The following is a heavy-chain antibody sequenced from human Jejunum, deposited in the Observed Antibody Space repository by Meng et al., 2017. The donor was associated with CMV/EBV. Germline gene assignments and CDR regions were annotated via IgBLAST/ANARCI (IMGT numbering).Heavy chain of an antibody. CDR1: AFSSYA. Sequence: AFSSYAMHWVRQAPGKGLEWVAFIRFDGTNNYLVDSVKGRFTISRDNSKNMLFLQMNSLRAEDTAVYYCAKDKIPVGPCYYGMDVWGQGTTVTVSS. CDR3: AKDKIPVGPCYYGMDV. V-gene: IGHV3-30*02. D-gene: IGHD2-2*01. J-gene: IGHJ6*02. CDR2: IRFDGTNN.